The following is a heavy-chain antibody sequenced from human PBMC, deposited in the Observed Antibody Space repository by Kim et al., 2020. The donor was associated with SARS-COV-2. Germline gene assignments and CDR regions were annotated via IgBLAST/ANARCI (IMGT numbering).Heavy chain of an antibody. V-gene: IGHV1-3*01. J-gene: IGHJ5*02. Sequence: YSQNLQGRVTVTRDTSATTAFMELSSLTSADTAMYYCAREGSGSYNWLDPWGQGTLVTVSS. CDR3: AREGSGSYNWLDP. D-gene: IGHD3-10*01.